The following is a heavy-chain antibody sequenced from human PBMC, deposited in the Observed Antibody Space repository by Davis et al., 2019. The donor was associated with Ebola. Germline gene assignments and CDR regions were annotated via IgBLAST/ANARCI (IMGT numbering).Heavy chain of an antibody. J-gene: IGHJ5*02. D-gene: IGHD4-17*01. V-gene: IGHV5-51*01. Sequence: GESLKISCKGSGYSFTSYWIGWVRQMPGKGLEWMGIIYPGDSDTSYSPSFQGQVTISADKSISTAYLQWSSLKASDTAMYYCARQSGSGSYLYGDFNWFDPWGQGTLVTVSS. CDR1: GYSFTSYW. CDR2: IYPGDSDT. CDR3: ARQSGSGSYLYGDFNWFDP.